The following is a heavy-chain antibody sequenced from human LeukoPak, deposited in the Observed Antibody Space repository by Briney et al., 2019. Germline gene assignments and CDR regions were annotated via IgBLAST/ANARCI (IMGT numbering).Heavy chain of an antibody. CDR1: GGSISSYF. J-gene: IGHJ4*02. D-gene: IGHD3-22*01. CDR2: IYYSGST. V-gene: IGHV4-59*08. CDR3: ASDSGGSTFYFDY. Sequence: SETLSLTCTVSGGSISSYFWSWIRQPPGKGLEWIGYIYYSGSTNYNPSLRSRVTISVDTSKNLFSLKLSSVTAADTAVYYCASDSGGSTFYFDYWGQGSLVTVSS.